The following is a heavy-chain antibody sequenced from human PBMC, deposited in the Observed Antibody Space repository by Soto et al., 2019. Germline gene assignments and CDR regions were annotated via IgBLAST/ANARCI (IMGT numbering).Heavy chain of an antibody. Sequence: SETLSLTCTVSGGSMSSYYWTWLRQSPGRGLEWIGYISYSGSTYHNPSLKSRVTISADTSKNQFSLRMNSMIAADTAVYYCARADPDASVGYWGQGTLVTVSS. D-gene: IGHD2-15*01. J-gene: IGHJ4*02. CDR3: ARADPDASVGY. CDR1: GGSMSSYY. V-gene: IGHV4-59*01. CDR2: ISYSGST.